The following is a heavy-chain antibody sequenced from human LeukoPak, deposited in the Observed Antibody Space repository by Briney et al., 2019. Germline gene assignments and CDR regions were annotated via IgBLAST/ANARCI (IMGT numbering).Heavy chain of an antibody. CDR1: GGSFSGYY. V-gene: IGHV4-34*01. CDR3: ARASFFPPLGANLDY. J-gene: IGHJ4*02. D-gene: IGHD1-26*01. Sequence: SETLSLTCAVYGGSFSGYYWSWIRQPPGKGLEWIGEINHSGSTNYNPSLKSRVTISVDTSKNQFSLKLSSVTAADTAVYYCARASFFPPLGANLDYWGQGTLVTVSS. CDR2: INHSGST.